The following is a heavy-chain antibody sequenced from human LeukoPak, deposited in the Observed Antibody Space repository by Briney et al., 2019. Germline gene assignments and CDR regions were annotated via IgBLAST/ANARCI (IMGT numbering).Heavy chain of an antibody. V-gene: IGHV3-23*01. CDR1: GFTFSSYA. Sequence: LGESLKISCAASGFTFSSYAMSWVRQAPGKGLEWVSAIGTSGASTYYADSVKGRFTISRDNSKNTLYLQMNSLRAEDTAVYYCAKDSRTYYDFPVGNDYWGQGTLVTVSS. CDR2: IGTSGAST. CDR3: AKDSRTYYDFPVGNDY. J-gene: IGHJ4*02. D-gene: IGHD3-3*01.